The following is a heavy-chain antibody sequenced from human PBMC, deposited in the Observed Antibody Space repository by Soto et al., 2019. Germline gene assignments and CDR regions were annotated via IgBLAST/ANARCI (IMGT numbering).Heavy chain of an antibody. CDR1: GYTFTSYY. CDR2: INPSGGST. D-gene: IGHD7-27*01. CDR3: AIDLPNCCYARTY. V-gene: IGHV1-46*01. Sequence: CASVKVSCKASGYTFTSYYMHWVRQAPGQGLEWMGIINPSGGSTSYAQKFQGRVTMTRDTSTSTVYMELSSQRFEDTAVYSWAIDLPNCCYARTYWGRGRQV. J-gene: IGHJ1*01.